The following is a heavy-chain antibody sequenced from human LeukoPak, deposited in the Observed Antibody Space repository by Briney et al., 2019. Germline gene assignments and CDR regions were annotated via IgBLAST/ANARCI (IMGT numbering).Heavy chain of an antibody. CDR3: ASSTQISKYADY. CDR2: INSDGSIT. V-gene: IGHV3-74*01. Sequence: RSGGSLRLPCAASGFTFSSYWMHWVRQAPGKGLVWVSRINSDGSITTYADSVRGRFIISRDNAKSTLYLQMNSLRAEDTAVYYCASSTQISKYADYWGQGALVTVSS. J-gene: IGHJ4*02. CDR1: GFTFSSYW. D-gene: IGHD2-2*01.